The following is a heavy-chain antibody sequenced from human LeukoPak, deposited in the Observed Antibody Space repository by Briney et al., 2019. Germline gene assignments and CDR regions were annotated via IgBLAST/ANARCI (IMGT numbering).Heavy chain of an antibody. CDR1: GFSLNARGMG. Sequence: SAPALVKPTQTLTLTCTISGFSLNARGMGVGWVRQPPAKALERLAPIDWAADKSYRPSIASRHTISRDNSKNQGVLAMTNVDPVDTATYYCARIRYGDDYNHEGGAFDSWGQGTLVTVSS. J-gene: IGHJ4*02. CDR3: ARIRYGDDYNHEGGAFDS. V-gene: IGHV2-70*20. D-gene: IGHD5-24*01. CDR2: IDWAADK.